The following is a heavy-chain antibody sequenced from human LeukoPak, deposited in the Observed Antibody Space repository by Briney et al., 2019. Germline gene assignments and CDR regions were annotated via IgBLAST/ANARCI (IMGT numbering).Heavy chain of an antibody. CDR2: ISGSGGGT. CDR3: AKVGDFWVTYYYYMDV. Sequence: GGSLRLSCAASGFTFSSYAMSWVRQAPGKGLEWVSAISGSGGGTYYADSVKGRFTISRDNSKNTLYLQMNSLRAEDTAVYYCAKVGDFWVTYYYYMDVWGKGTTVTVSS. D-gene: IGHD3-3*01. J-gene: IGHJ6*03. V-gene: IGHV3-23*01. CDR1: GFTFSSYA.